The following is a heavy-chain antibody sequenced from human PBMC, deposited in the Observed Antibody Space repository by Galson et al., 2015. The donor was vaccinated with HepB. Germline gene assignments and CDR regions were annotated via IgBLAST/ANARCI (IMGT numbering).Heavy chain of an antibody. D-gene: IGHD5-18*01. J-gene: IGHJ3*01. Sequence: PALVKPTQTLTLTCSFSGFSLSNRGMRVSWIRQPPGTALEWLARIDWDDDKFYSTSLKTRLTISKDTSKNQVVLTMTNMDPVDTATYYCARGRGYSYGPGGGAFDVWGQGTMVTVSS. CDR1: GFSLSNRGMR. CDR2: IDWDDDK. V-gene: IGHV2-70*04. CDR3: ARGRGYSYGPGGGAFDV.